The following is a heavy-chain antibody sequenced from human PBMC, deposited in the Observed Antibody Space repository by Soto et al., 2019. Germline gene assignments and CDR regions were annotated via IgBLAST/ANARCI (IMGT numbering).Heavy chain of an antibody. V-gene: IGHV3-33*01. CDR1: GFTFSSYG. CDR2: IWYDGSNK. J-gene: IGHJ4*02. CDR3: ARGLGYNYYFDY. Sequence: GSLRLSCAASGFTFSSYGMHWVRQAPGKGLEWVAVIWYDGSNKYYADSVKGRFTISRDNSKNTLYLQMNSLRAEDTAVYYCARGLGYNYYFDYWGQGTLVTVSS. D-gene: IGHD5-12*01.